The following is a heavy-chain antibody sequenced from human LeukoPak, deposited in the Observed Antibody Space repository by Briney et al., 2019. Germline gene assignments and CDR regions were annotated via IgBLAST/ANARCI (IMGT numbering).Heavy chain of an antibody. CDR3: ARGYSSGWYDY. CDR2: INHSGST. J-gene: IGHJ4*02. D-gene: IGHD6-19*01. V-gene: IGHV4-34*01. CDR1: GGSFSGYY. Sequence: PSETLSLTCAVYGGSFSGYYWRWIRQPPGKGLEWIGEINHSGSTNYNPSLKRRVNISVDTSKNQFSLNLSSVTAADTAVYYCARGYSSGWYDYWGQGTLVTVSS.